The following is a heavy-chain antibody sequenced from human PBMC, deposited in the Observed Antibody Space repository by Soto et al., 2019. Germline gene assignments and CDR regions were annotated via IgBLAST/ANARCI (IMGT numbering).Heavy chain of an antibody. CDR2: ISGSGTT. D-gene: IGHD6-13*01. V-gene: IGHV3-48*03. J-gene: IGHJ4*02. CDR1: GYTFNSHE. CDR3: ARGGIH. Sequence: EVRLVESGGGSGQPGGSLRLSCVASGYTFNSHEMNWIRQTPGKGLEWISSISGSGTTKYADSVKGRFTISRDNAHKSIYLEMNSLIVEDTAVYYCARGGIHWGQGALVTVSS.